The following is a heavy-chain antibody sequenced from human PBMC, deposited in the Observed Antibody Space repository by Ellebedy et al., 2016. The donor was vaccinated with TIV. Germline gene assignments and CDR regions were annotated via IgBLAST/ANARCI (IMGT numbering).Heavy chain of an antibody. D-gene: IGHD5-24*01. CDR2: ISSSGSTI. CDR1: GFTFSDYY. CDR3: AREVMATILYYFDY. J-gene: IGHJ4*02. V-gene: IGHV3-11*01. Sequence: GGSLRLXXAASGFTFSDYYMSWIRQAPGKGLEWVSYISSSGSTIYYADSVKGRFTISRDNAKNSLYLQMNSLRAEDTAVYYCAREVMATILYYFDYWGQGTLVTVSS.